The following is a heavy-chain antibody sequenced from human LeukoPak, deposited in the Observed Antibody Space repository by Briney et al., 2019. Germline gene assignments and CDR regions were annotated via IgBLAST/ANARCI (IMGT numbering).Heavy chain of an antibody. V-gene: IGHV3-53*01. CDR1: GFTVSSNY. D-gene: IGHD7-27*01. CDR3: ARDPTGEGDY. J-gene: IGHJ4*02. Sequence: GGSLRLSCAASGFTVSSNYMSWVRQAPGKGLEWVSVIYSGGSTYYADSVKGRFTISRDNAKNSLYLQMNSLRADDTAVYYCARDPTGEGDYWGQGTLVTVSS. CDR2: IYSGGST.